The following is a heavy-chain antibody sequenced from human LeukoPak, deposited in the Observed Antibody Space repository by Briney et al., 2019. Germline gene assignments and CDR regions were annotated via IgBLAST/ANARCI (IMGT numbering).Heavy chain of an antibody. CDR3: ARANKADAFDI. D-gene: IGHD2/OR15-2a*01. V-gene: IGHV3-48*01. J-gene: IGHJ3*02. CDR2: ISSSSSTI. CDR1: GFTFSSYS. Sequence: GGSLRLSCAASGFTFSSYSMNWVRQAPGKGLEWVSYISSSSSTIYYADSVKGRFTISRDNAKNSLYLQMNSLRAEDTAVYYCARANKADAFDIWGQGTMVTVSS.